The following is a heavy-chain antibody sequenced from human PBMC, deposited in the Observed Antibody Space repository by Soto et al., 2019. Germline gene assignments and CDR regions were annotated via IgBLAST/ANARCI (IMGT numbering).Heavy chain of an antibody. J-gene: IGHJ4*02. Sequence: QVQLVESGGGVVPPGRSLRLSCAASGITFSRYAMHWVRQAPGKGLEWVAVISNDGALKFYADSVKGRFTISRDNSKSTLYLQMDSLRADDTAVYYCARERAHRDYFDYWGRGTLLTVSS. V-gene: IGHV3-30-3*01. CDR2: ISNDGALK. CDR3: ARERAHRDYFDY. CDR1: GITFSRYA.